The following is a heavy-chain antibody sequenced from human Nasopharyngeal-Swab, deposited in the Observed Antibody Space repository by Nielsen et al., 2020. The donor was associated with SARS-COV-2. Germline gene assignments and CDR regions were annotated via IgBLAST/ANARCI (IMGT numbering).Heavy chain of an antibody. CDR2: ISYDGSNK. CDR3: ARVRKDCSSTSCYTSDY. V-gene: IGHV3-30-3*01. Sequence: VRQAPGKGLEWVAVISYDGSNKYYADSVKGRSTISRDNSKNTLYLQMNSLRAEDTAVYYCARVRKDCSSTSCYTSDYWGQGTLVTVSS. J-gene: IGHJ4*02. D-gene: IGHD2-2*02.